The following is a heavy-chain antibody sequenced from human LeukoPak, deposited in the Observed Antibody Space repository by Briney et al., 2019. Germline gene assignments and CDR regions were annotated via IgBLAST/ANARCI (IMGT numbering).Heavy chain of an antibody. CDR2: IYDSGST. D-gene: IGHD6-13*01. J-gene: IGHJ6*02. Sequence: SETLSLTCAVYGGSFSDYYWSWIRQSPGKGLDWIGDIYDSGSTAYNPSLKSRVTISGDTSKNQFSLKLSSVTAADTAVYYCANLISGAAGTAYYYGMDVWGQGTTVTVSS. CDR3: ANLISGAAGTAYYYGMDV. V-gene: IGHV4-34*01. CDR1: GGSFSDYY.